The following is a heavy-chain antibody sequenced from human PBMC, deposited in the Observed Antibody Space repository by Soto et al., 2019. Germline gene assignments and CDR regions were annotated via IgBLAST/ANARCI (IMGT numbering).Heavy chain of an antibody. J-gene: IGHJ4*02. CDR2: IYYSGST. V-gene: IGHV4-39*07. D-gene: IGHD3-9*01. CDR1: GGSISSSSYY. Sequence: SETLSLTCTVSGGSISSSSYYWGWIRQPPGKGLEWIGSIYYSGSTNYSPSFQGHVTISVDKSISTAYLQWSSLKASDTAMYYCARGSILTGYYGDYWGQGTLVTVSS. CDR3: ARGSILTGYYGDY.